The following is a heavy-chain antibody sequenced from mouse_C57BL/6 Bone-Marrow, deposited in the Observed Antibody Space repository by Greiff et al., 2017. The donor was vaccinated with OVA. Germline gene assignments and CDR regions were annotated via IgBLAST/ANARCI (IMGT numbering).Heavy chain of an antibody. CDR2: ISNLAYSI. CDR3: ARLGGYDRGFAY. J-gene: IGHJ3*01. V-gene: IGHV5-15*01. Sequence: DVHLVESGGGLVQPGGSLKLSCAASGFTFSDYGMAWVRQAPRKGPEWVAFISNLAYSIYYADTVTGRFTISRENAKNTLYLEMSSLRSEDTAMYYCARLGGYDRGFAYWGQGTLVTVSA. CDR1: GFTFSDYG. D-gene: IGHD2-2*01.